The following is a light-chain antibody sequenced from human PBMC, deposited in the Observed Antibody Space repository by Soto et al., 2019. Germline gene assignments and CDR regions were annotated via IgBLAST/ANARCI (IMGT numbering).Light chain of an antibody. CDR2: GGS. V-gene: IGKV3-20*01. CDR1: QSVVSSY. J-gene: IGKJ1*01. CDR3: QQYGRHGCT. Sequence: EIVLTQSPGTVSLSSGERATLTCRASQSVVSSYLAWYQQKPGQAPRLLIHGGSSRATGIPDRFSGSGSGTDFTLTISRLEPEDFARYHCQQYGRHGCTFGQGTKVDI.